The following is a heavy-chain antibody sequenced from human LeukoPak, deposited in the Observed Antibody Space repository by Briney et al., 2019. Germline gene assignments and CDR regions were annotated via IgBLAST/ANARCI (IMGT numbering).Heavy chain of an antibody. CDR2: IYYSGST. J-gene: IGHJ6*03. Sequence: SETLSLTCTVSGGSISSSSYYWGWIRQPPGKGLEWIGSIYYSGSTYYNPSLKSRVTISVDTSKNQFSLKLSSVTAADTAVYYCARRFRGSYYYYYMDVWGKGTTVTISS. CDR1: GGSISSSSYY. V-gene: IGHV4-39*01. D-gene: IGHD2-15*01. CDR3: ARRFRGSYYYYYMDV.